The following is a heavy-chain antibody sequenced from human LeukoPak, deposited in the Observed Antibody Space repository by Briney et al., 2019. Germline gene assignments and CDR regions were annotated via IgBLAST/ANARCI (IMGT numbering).Heavy chain of an antibody. CDR1: GFTFDDYA. CDR2: ISWNSGSI. J-gene: IGHJ3*02. CDR3: AKDTCSSTSCYTRAFDI. Sequence: GGSLRLSCAASGFTFDDYAMRWVRQAPGKGLEWVSGISWNSGSIGYADSVKGRFTISRDNAKNSLYLQMNSLRAEDTALYYCAKDTCSSTSCYTRAFDIWGQGTMVTVSS. D-gene: IGHD2-2*02. V-gene: IGHV3-9*01.